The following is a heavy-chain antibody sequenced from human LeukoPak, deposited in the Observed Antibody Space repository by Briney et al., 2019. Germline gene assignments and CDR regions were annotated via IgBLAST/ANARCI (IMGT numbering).Heavy chain of an antibody. J-gene: IGHJ4*02. CDR1: GFTFGDYA. V-gene: IGHV3-49*04. D-gene: IGHD2-2*01. CDR3: TRAPHPRCSSSGCYLDY. CDR2: IQAKAYGGAT. Sequence: GRSLRLSCSTSGFTFGDYAMSWVRQAPGKGLEWVGFIQAKAYGGATEYAASVKGRSSISRDDSQSIANLQMNDLKTEDTAVYYCTRAPHPRCSSSGCYLDYWGQGTLVTVSS.